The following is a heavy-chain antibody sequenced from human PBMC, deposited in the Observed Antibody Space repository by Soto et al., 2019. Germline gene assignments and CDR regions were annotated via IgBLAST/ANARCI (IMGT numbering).Heavy chain of an antibody. CDR3: APRVPYSSYRDVGWFDT. Sequence: QITLKESGPTLVEPTQTLTLTCSFSGFSLSSSGVGVGWLRQAPGKALECLGIIYWDNDRRYNPSLKKRLTLTQDTSKNQVILTMTYTEPVDTAAYYCAPRVPYSSYRDVGWFDTCGQGTLVTVS. J-gene: IGHJ5*02. D-gene: IGHD4-17*01. CDR2: IYWDNDR. CDR1: GFSLSSSGVG. V-gene: IGHV2-5*02.